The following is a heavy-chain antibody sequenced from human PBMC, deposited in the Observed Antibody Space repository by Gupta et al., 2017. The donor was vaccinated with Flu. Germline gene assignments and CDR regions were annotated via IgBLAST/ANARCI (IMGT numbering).Heavy chain of an antibody. Sequence: QVQLVESGGGVVQPGRSLRLSCAASGFTFSSYGMHWVRQAPGKGLEWVAVIWYDGSNKYYADSVKGRFTISRDNSKNTLYLQMNSLRAEDTAVYYCARGTVTISIDYWGQGTLVTVSS. V-gene: IGHV3-33*01. CDR2: IWYDGSNK. J-gene: IGHJ4*02. CDR1: GFTFSSYG. D-gene: IGHD4-17*01. CDR3: ARGTVTISIDY.